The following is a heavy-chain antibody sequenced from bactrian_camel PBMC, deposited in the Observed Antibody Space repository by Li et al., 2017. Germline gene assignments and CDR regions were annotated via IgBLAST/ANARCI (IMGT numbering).Heavy chain of an antibody. CDR1: GFPFSGYV. J-gene: IGHJ4*01. D-gene: IGHD4*01. V-gene: IGHV3S7*01. Sequence: HVQLVESGGGLVQPGGSLRLSCAASGFPFSGYVMSWVRQAPGKGLEWVATIRPDGSDTYYTDSVKGRFTISRDNAKSTVSLQMNGLKSEDTALYYCTMFDYWGQGTQVTVS. CDR3: TMFDY. CDR2: IRPDGSDT.